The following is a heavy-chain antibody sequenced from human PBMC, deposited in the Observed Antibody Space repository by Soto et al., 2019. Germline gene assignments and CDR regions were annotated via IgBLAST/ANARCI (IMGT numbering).Heavy chain of an antibody. D-gene: IGHD2-21*01. CDR1: GYSITSGDS. V-gene: IGHV4-38-2*01. J-gene: IGHJ4*02. CDR2: IYHSGTA. Sequence: PSETLSLTCAVSGYSITSGDSWGLFRQPPGKGLEWIGTIYHSGTAYYNPSLTSRVTISIDTSKHQFSLTLSSVTAADSAVYYCSRGVNLWGQGVLVTVPS. CDR3: SRGVNL.